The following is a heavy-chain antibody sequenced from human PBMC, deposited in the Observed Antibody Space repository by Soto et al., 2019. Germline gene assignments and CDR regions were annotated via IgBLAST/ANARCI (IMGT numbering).Heavy chain of an antibody. CDR2: IYYSGST. Sequence: QLQLQESGPGLVKPSETLSLTCTVSGGSISSSSYYWGWIRQPPGKGLEWIGSIYYSGSTYYNPSLKRRVTISVDTSKSQFSLKLRSVTAADTAVDYCARDYYGSGVNWFDPLGQGTLVTVSS. J-gene: IGHJ5*02. D-gene: IGHD3-10*01. V-gene: IGHV4-39*01. CDR3: ARDYYGSGVNWFDP. CDR1: GGSISSSSYY.